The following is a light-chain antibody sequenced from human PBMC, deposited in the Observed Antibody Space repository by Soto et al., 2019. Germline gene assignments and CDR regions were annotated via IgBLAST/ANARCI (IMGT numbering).Light chain of an antibody. CDR1: QSVSSTY. CDR2: GAS. Sequence: EFVLTQSPGTLSLSPGERATLSCRASQSVSSTYLAWYQQRPGQAPRLLIFGASSRATAIPDRFSSSGSGTGFTLTVGRLEPEDFAVYFCQQHGTAPVSFGQGKRLEIK. CDR3: QQHGTAPVS. V-gene: IGKV3-20*01. J-gene: IGKJ5*01.